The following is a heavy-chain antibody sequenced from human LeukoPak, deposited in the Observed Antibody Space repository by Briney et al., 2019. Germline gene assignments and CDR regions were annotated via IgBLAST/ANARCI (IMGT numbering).Heavy chain of an antibody. CDR1: GFAFSNYA. D-gene: IGHD6-19*01. Sequence: GGSLRLSCAASGFAFSNYAMNWVRQAPGKGLEWVSSISGTGDNTYYAKSVKGRFTISRDNSKNTVFLQMNSLRAEDTAVFYCAKRSGYTTGWFFDFWGQGTLVTVSS. CDR2: ISGTGDNT. CDR3: AKRSGYTTGWFFDF. J-gene: IGHJ4*02. V-gene: IGHV3-23*01.